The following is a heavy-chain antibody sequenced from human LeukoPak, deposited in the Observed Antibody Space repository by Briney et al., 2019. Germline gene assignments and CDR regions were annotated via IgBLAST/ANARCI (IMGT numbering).Heavy chain of an antibody. D-gene: IGHD6-6*01. CDR1: GYSFTSYW. J-gene: IGHJ5*02. CDR3: ARRVAAPRNPLGYWFDP. Sequence: GESLKISCKGSGYSFTSYWIGWVRQMPGKGLEWMGIIYPGDSDTRYSPSFQGQVTISADKSISTAYLQWSSLKASNTAMYYGARRVAAPRNPLGYWFDPWGQGTLVTVSS. V-gene: IGHV5-51*01. CDR2: IYPGDSDT.